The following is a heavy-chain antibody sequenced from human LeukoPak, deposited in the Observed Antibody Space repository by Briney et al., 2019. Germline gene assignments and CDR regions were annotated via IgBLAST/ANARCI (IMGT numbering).Heavy chain of an antibody. Sequence: GGSLKLSGAPSRSTFAIHPMGWAGQTPGRGLEWVSGTNWVVGRTGYADSVKGRFTISRDNAKNSLYLQMNSLRVEDTAMYYCARDGLRRPPTPYCGGDCPLDYWGQGTLVSVSS. J-gene: IGHJ4*02. CDR3: ARDGLRRPPTPYCGGDCPLDY. V-gene: IGHV3-20*04. CDR1: RSTFAIHP. CDR2: TNWVVGRT. D-gene: IGHD2-21*02.